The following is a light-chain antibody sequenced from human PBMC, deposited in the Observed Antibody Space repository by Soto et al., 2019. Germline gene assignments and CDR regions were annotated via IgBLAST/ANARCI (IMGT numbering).Light chain of an antibody. CDR3: QQRSSWPLT. Sequence: EIVLTQSPATLSLSPGERATLSCRASQSVSAYFAWYQQKPGQAPRLLIYDASTRATGIPARFSGSGSGTDFTLTISSLEPEDFAVYYCQQRSSWPLTFCQGTKVEIK. CDR1: QSVSAY. V-gene: IGKV3-11*01. J-gene: IGKJ1*01. CDR2: DAS.